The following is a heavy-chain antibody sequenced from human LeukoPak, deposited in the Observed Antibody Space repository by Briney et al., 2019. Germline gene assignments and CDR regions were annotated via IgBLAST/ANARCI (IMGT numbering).Heavy chain of an antibody. CDR2: IYSDGNT. V-gene: IGHV3-53*01. CDR3: VRDLT. CDR1: GFTFSTNH. Sequence: GGSLRLPCVASGFTFSTNHMTWVRQAPGKGPEWVSVIYSDGNTYYADSVKGRFTISRDNSKNTLYLQMNSLRAEDTAVYYCVRDLTWGQGTLVTVSS. J-gene: IGHJ5*02.